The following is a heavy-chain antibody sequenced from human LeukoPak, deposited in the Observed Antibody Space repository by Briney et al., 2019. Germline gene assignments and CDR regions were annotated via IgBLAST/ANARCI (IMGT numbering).Heavy chain of an antibody. CDR3: ARDRYGSGSYYQIDY. D-gene: IGHD3-10*01. J-gene: IGHJ4*02. Sequence: GGSLRLSCAASGFTLSDYSMNWVRQAPGKGLEWVSYISSSSTTIYYTDSVKGRFTISRDNAKKSLYLQMNSLRAEDTGVYYCARDRYGSGSYYQIDYWGQGTLVTVSS. CDR1: GFTLSDYS. CDR2: ISSSSTTI. V-gene: IGHV3-48*04.